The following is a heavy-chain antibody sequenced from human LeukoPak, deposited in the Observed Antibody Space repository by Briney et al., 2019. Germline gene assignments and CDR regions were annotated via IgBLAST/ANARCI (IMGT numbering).Heavy chain of an antibody. CDR2: ISGSGDST. J-gene: IGHJ6*04. D-gene: IGHD6-13*01. Sequence: GGSLRLACAAYGFTFSSYTMIWVRQAPGKGLEWVSAISGSGDSTSYADSVKGRFTISRDTSKNTLYLQMNSLRAEDTAVYYCAKGHSSTWYGTDVWGEGTTVTVSS. CDR3: AKGHSSTWYGTDV. CDR1: GFTFSSYT. V-gene: IGHV3-23*01.